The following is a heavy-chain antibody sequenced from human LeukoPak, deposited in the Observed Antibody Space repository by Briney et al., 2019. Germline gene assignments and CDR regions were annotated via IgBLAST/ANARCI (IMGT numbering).Heavy chain of an antibody. Sequence: SETLSLTCTVSGGSISSYYWSWIRQPPGKGLEWIGYIYYSGSTNYNPSLKSRVTISVDTSKNQFSLKLSSVTAADTAVYYCAKTGGFCGGDWYGFENWGPRTNVHGSS. V-gene: IGHV4-59*01. D-gene: IGHD2-21*02. CDR3: AKTGGFCGGDWYGFEN. CDR2: IYYSGST. J-gene: IGHJ3*02. CDR1: GGSISSYY.